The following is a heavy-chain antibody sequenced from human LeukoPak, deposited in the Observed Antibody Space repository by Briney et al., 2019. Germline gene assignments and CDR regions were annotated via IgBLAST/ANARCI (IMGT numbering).Heavy chain of an antibody. J-gene: IGHJ4*02. D-gene: IGHD4-17*01. CDR3: ARVAYYGDYVSFDY. Sequence: ASVKVSCKASGYTFTGSYIHWVRQAPGQGLEWMGRINPNSGDTNYPQKFQGRVTMTRDTSISTAYMELSRLRSDDTAVYYCARVAYYGDYVSFDYWGQGTLVTVSS. CDR2: INPNSGDT. V-gene: IGHV1-2*06. CDR1: GYTFTGSY.